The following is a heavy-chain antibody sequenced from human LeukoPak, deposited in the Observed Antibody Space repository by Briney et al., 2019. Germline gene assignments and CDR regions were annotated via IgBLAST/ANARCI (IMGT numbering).Heavy chain of an antibody. Sequence: ASVKVSCKAFGYTFTGYYMHWVRQAPGQGLEWMGWINPNSGGTNYAQKFQGRVTMTRDTSISTAYMELSRLRSDDTAVYYCARGRGIAAAGTFDYWGQGTLVTVSS. CDR1: GYTFTGYY. D-gene: IGHD6-13*01. J-gene: IGHJ4*02. V-gene: IGHV1-2*02. CDR3: ARGRGIAAAGTFDY. CDR2: INPNSGGT.